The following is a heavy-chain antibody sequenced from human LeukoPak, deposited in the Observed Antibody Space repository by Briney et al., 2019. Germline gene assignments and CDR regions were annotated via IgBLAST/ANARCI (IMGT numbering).Heavy chain of an antibody. V-gene: IGHV4-34*01. D-gene: IGHD3-10*01. CDR1: GGSFSGYY. J-gene: IGHJ3*02. CDR2: INHSGNT. CDR3: ARYPTFRGVNMNEAFDI. Sequence: TSETLSLTCAVYGGSFSGYYWSWLRQPPGKGLEWIGEINHSGNTNYNPSLKSRVTISVDTSKNQFSLKVNSVTAADTAVYYCARYPTFRGVNMNEAFDIWGQGTMVTVSS.